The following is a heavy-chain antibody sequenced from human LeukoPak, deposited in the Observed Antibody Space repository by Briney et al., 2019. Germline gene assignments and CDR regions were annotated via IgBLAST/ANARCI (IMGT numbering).Heavy chain of an antibody. Sequence: PSETLSLTCTVSGGSISSSSYYWGWIRQPPGKGLEWIGSIYYSGSTYYNPSLKSRVTISVDTSKNQLSLKLNSVTAADTAVYYCARRGGRGRYFDIWGQGTMVTVSS. V-gene: IGHV4-39*01. D-gene: IGHD3-10*01. CDR2: IYYSGST. CDR1: GGSISSSSYY. CDR3: ARRGGRGRYFDI. J-gene: IGHJ3*02.